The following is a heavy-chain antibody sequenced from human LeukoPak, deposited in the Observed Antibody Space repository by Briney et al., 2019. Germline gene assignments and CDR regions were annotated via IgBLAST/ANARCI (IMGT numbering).Heavy chain of an antibody. CDR2: IRYDGSNT. D-gene: IGHD2/OR15-2a*01. J-gene: IGHJ4*02. V-gene: IGHV3-30*02. Sequence: GGSLRLSCAASGFTFNNYGMHWVRQAPGKGLEGLAFIRYDGSNTYYADSVKGRFTLSRDDSKNTLYLQMNSLRGDDTAVYYCAKDGTSYYYIYYWGQGAMVTVAS. CDR1: GFTFNNYG. CDR3: AKDGTSYYYIYY.